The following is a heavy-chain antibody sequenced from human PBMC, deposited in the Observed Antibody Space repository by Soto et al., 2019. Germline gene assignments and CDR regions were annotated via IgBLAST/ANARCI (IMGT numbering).Heavy chain of an antibody. Sequence: GGSLGLSCAASGFNFIRKYMIWVRQAPGKGLEWVSILYSGGTTYYADSVKGRFTISRDTSENTLYLQMNSLRAEDTAVYYCARGLYDSGSFYFDFWGQGTLVTVSS. CDR3: ARGLYDSGSFYFDF. J-gene: IGHJ4*02. V-gene: IGHV3-53*01. CDR2: LYSGGTT. D-gene: IGHD3-10*01. CDR1: GFNFIRKY.